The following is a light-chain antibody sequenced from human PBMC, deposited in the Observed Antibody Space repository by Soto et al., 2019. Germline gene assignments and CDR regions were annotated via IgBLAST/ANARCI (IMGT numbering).Light chain of an antibody. CDR2: EVN. CDR3: CSYTTSESVV. Sequence: QSVLSQPAFVSGSPGQSITISCTGTSSDVGKYDFVSWYQQHPGKTPKFIIYEVNKRPSGVSHRFSGSKSGNTASLTISGLQTEDEADYYCCSYTTSESVVFGGGTKLTVL. J-gene: IGLJ2*01. CDR1: SSDVGKYDF. V-gene: IGLV2-23*02.